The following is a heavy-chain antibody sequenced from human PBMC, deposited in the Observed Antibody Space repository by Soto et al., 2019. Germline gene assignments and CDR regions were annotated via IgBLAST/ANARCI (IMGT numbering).Heavy chain of an antibody. CDR2: INPNSGGT. V-gene: IGHV1-2*02. D-gene: IGHD2-2*01. CDR1: GYTFTGYY. J-gene: IGHJ4*02. CDR3: ARGQDIVVVPAAEVDY. Sequence: ASVKVSCKASGYTFTGYYMHWVRQAPGQGLEWMGWINPNSGGTNYAQKFQGRVTMTRDTSISTAYMELSRLRSDDTAVYYCARGQDIVVVPAAEVDYWGQGTLVTVSS.